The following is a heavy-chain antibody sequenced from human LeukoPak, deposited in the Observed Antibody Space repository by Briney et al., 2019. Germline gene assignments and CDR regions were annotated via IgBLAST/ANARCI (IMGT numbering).Heavy chain of an antibody. V-gene: IGHV3-23*01. CDR3: AKDTATIGYMDV. CDR1: GFTFSSYA. J-gene: IGHJ6*03. D-gene: IGHD5-12*01. CDR2: ITGSGGSA. Sequence: QAGGSLRLSCAASGFTFSSYAMTWVRQAPGKGLEWVSAITGSGGSAYYADSVKGRFTISRDNSKNTLYLQMNSLRAEDTAVYYCAKDTATIGYMDVWGKGTTVTVSS.